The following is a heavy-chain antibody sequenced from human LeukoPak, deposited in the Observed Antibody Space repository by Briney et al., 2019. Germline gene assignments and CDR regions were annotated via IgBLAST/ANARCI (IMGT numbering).Heavy chain of an antibody. Sequence: GGSLRLSCAASGFTFSSYVMHWVRQAPGKGLEWVAFIRYDGSNKYYADSVKGRFTISRDNSKNTLYLQMNSLRAEDTAVYYCAKDSSSGSSGSFRDYWGQGTLVTVSS. J-gene: IGHJ4*02. CDR1: GFTFSSYV. D-gene: IGHD3-22*01. CDR2: IRYDGSNK. CDR3: AKDSSSGSSGSFRDY. V-gene: IGHV3-30*02.